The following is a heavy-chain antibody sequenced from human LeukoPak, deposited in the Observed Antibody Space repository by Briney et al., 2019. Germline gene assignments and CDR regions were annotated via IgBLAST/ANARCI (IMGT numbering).Heavy chain of an antibody. V-gene: IGHV4-30-4*08. Sequence: PSQTLSLTCTVSGGSINSGDYYWSWIRQPPGKGLEWIGYIFHSGSTYYSPSLKSRVSISVHTSKNQFSLKLSSVTAADTAVYYCARDRYFIGFDYWGQGTLVTVSS. CDR3: ARDRYFIGFDY. J-gene: IGHJ4*02. CDR1: GGSINSGDYY. D-gene: IGHD3-9*01. CDR2: IFHSGST.